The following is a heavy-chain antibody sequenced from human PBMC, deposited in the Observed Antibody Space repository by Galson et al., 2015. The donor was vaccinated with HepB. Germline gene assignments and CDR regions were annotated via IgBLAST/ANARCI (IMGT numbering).Heavy chain of an antibody. Sequence: SLRLSCAASGFTLRSYIMNWVRRAPGKGLEWVAAISSSSTYIHYADSLKGRLTISRDNAQNSVFLQMNNLRVEDTAVYYCAREWGGYSYYMDVWGKGTSVTVSS. CDR1: GFTLRSYI. V-gene: IGHV3-21*01. CDR3: AREWGGYSYYMDV. D-gene: IGHD3-16*01. J-gene: IGHJ6*03. CDR2: ISSSSTYI.